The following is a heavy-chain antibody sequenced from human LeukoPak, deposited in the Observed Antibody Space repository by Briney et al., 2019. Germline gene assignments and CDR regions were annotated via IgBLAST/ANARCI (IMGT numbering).Heavy chain of an antibody. D-gene: IGHD5-18*01. V-gene: IGHV1-46*01. CDR3: AADYSYGFTHDY. J-gene: IGHJ4*02. Sequence: ASVKVSCKASGGTFSSYAISWVRQAPGQGLEWMGIINPSGGSTSYAQKFQGRVTMTRDTSMSTVYMELSSLRSEDTAVYYCAADYSYGFTHDYWGQGTLVTVSS. CDR2: INPSGGST. CDR1: GGTFSSYA.